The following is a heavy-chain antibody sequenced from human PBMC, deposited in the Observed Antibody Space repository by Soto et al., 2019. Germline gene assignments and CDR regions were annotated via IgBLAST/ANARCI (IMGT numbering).Heavy chain of an antibody. CDR2: IGAYNGNT. CDR3: ARVVVPAAPYGMDV. D-gene: IGHD2-2*01. CDR1: GYTFTSYG. J-gene: IGHJ6*02. Sequence: ASVKVSCKASGYTFTSYGISWVRQAPGQGLEWMGWIGAYNGNTNYAQKLQGRVTMTTDTSTSTAYMELRSLRSDDTAVYYCARVVVPAAPYGMDVWGQGTTVTVSS. V-gene: IGHV1-18*01.